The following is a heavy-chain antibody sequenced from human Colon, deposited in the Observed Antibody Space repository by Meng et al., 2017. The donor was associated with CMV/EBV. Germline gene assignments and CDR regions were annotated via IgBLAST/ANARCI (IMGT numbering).Heavy chain of an antibody. CDR1: GFTFNNYW. CDR2: INQVGSQE. CDR3: ARDIGWGHSDY. D-gene: IGHD7-27*01. J-gene: IGHJ4*02. Sequence: ETLSLTCAAFGFTFNNYWMTWVRKAPGKGLEWVALINQVGSQEYYVDSVKGRFTISRDNAKNSLFLQLDSLRPEDTAVYFCARDIGWGHSDYWGQGTLVTVSS. V-gene: IGHV3-7*01.